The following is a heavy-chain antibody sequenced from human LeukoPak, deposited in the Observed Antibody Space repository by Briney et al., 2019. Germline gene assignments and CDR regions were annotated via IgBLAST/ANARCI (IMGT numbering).Heavy chain of an antibody. CDR1: GFTFSSNA. CDR3: AKARRVLCMDV. Sequence: GGSLRLSCAASGFTFSSNAMSWVRQAQGKGLEWVSAISGSGGSTYYADSVKGRFTIARDNSKNTLYLQMNSLRAEDTAVYYCAKARRVLCMDVWGKGTTVTVSS. J-gene: IGHJ6*03. CDR2: ISGSGGST. D-gene: IGHD2-8*01. V-gene: IGHV3-23*01.